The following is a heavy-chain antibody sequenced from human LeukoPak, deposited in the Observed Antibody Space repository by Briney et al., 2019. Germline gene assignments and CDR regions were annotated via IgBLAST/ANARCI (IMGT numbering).Heavy chain of an antibody. CDR1: GFTFSSYA. Sequence: GGSLRLSCAASGFTFSSYAMHWVRQAPGKGLEWVAVISYDGSNKYYADSVKGRFTISRDNSKNTLYLRMNSLRAEDTAVYYCARGYCSSTSCYGMDVWGQGATVTVSS. V-gene: IGHV3-30-3*01. CDR2: ISYDGSNK. J-gene: IGHJ6*02. D-gene: IGHD2-2*01. CDR3: ARGYCSSTSCYGMDV.